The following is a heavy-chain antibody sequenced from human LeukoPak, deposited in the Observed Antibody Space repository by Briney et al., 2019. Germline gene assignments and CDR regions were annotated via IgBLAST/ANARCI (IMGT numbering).Heavy chain of an antibody. CDR2: IYSNGDA. CDR1: GGSVNRYY. Sequence: SETLSLTCSVSGGSVNRYYWSWVPQPPGEGLEWIAYIYSNGDANYNSSLKTRATISIDTSKNQFSLRLNSVTAADTAVYFCARFSMYYDSSVHYLDYWGQGILVTVSS. CDR3: ARFSMYYDSSVHYLDY. V-gene: IGHV4-59*08. J-gene: IGHJ4*02. D-gene: IGHD3-22*01.